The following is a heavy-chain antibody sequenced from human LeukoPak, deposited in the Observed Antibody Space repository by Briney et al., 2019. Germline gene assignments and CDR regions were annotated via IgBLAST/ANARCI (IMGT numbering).Heavy chain of an antibody. J-gene: IGHJ4*02. CDR2: INTNTGNP. CDR3: ARDSIPLGTIAARPVDH. CDR1: GYTFTSYA. V-gene: IGHV7-4-1*02. Sequence: ASVKVSCKASGYTFTSYAMNWVRQAPVQGLEWMGWINTNTGNPTYAQGFTGRFVFSLDTSVSTAYLQISSLKAEITAVYSVARDSIPLGTIAARPVDHWGQGTLVTVSS. D-gene: IGHD6-6*01.